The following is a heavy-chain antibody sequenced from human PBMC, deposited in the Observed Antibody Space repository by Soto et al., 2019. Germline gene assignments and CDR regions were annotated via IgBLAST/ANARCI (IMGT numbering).Heavy chain of an antibody. CDR1: VFTFSSYW. D-gene: IGHD1-26*01. CDR3: SRRYRGNKIPLDY. V-gene: IGHV3-74*01. CDR2: INSDGSST. Sequence: VVSLRLSCASSVFTFSSYWMHCVRQSPGKWLVWVSRINSDGSSTSYADSVKGRFTISRDNAKNTLYLQMNSLRAEDTAVYYCSRRYRGNKIPLDYWGQGTLVTVPS. J-gene: IGHJ4*02.